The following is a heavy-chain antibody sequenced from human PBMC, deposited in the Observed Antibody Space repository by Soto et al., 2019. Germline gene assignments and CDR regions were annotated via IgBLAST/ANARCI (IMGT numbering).Heavy chain of an antibody. V-gene: IGHV1-18*01. J-gene: IGHJ6*02. CDR1: GGTFSSYA. Sequence: ASVKVSCKASGGTFSSYAISSVRQDPGQGLEWMGWISAYNGNTNYAQKLQGRVTMSTDTSTSTAYMELSSLRSEDTAVYYCARAYSSSWYFLDYYYYGMDVWGQGTTVTVSS. CDR2: ISAYNGNT. D-gene: IGHD6-13*01. CDR3: ARAYSSSWYFLDYYYYGMDV.